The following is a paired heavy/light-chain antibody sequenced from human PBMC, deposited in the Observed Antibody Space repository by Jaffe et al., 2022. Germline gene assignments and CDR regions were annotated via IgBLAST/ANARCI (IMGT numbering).Light chain of an antibody. CDR1: QGISNS. Sequence: DIQMTQSPSSLSASVGDRVTITCRASQGISNSLAWYQQKPGKAPKLLLYAASRLESGVPSRFSGSGSGTDYTLTISSLQPEDFATYYCQQYYSTLTFGGGTKVEIK. CDR2: AAS. J-gene: IGKJ4*01. CDR3: QQYYSTLT. V-gene: IGKV1-NL1*01.
Heavy chain of an antibody. CDR1: GYTFTSYA. J-gene: IGHJ6*03. Sequence: QVQLVQSGAEVKKPGASVKVSCKASGYTFTSYAMHWVRQAPGQRLEWMGWINAGNGNTKYSQKFQGRVTITRDTSASTAYMELSSLRSEDTAVYYCAREGRAYYGSGSYYIWRYYYYYMDVWGKGTTVTVSS. CDR3: AREGRAYYGSGSYYIWRYYYYYMDV. CDR2: INAGNGNT. V-gene: IGHV1-3*01. D-gene: IGHD3-10*01.